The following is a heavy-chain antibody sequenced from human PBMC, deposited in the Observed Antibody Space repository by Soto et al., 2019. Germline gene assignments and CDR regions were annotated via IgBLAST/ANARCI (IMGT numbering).Heavy chain of an antibody. J-gene: IGHJ4*02. V-gene: IGHV3-72*01. CDR3: AKFQMTTVTPSDF. Sequence: GGSLRLSCAASGFSFSDYYINWVRQAPGKGLEWVGRTRNKASSYTTDYAAFVKGRFTISRDDSKNLIYLQMNSLKTEDTAVYYCAKFQMTTVTPSDFWGQGTLVTVSS. CDR1: GFSFSDYY. D-gene: IGHD4-17*01. CDR2: TRNKASSYTT.